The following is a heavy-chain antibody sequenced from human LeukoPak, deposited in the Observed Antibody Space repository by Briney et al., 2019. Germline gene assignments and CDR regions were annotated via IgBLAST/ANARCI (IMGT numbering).Heavy chain of an antibody. J-gene: IGHJ6*02. D-gene: IGHD5-24*01. CDR1: GFTFGDYA. CDR3: TKDKGRDACTYGYYGMDV. CDR2: ISGDGGST. Sequence: GGSLRLSCAASGFTFGDYAMHWVRQAPGKGLEWVSLISGDGGSTYHADSVKGRFTISRDNRRNSLYLQMSSLRAEDTAFYYCTKDKGRDACTYGYYGMDVWCQGTTVTVSS. V-gene: IGHV3-43*02.